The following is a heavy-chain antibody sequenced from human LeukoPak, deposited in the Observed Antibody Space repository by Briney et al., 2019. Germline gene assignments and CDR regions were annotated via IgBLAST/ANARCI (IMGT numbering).Heavy chain of an antibody. V-gene: IGHV1-18*01. D-gene: IGHD6-13*01. J-gene: IGHJ5*02. CDR3: ARSAAAGSNWFDP. CDR2: ISAYNGNT. Sequence: ASVKVSCKASGGTFSSYAISWVRQAPGQGLEWMGWISAYNGNTNYAQKLQGRVTMTTDTSTSTAYMELRSLRSEDTAVYYCARSAAAGSNWFDPWGQGTLVTVSS. CDR1: GGTFSSYA.